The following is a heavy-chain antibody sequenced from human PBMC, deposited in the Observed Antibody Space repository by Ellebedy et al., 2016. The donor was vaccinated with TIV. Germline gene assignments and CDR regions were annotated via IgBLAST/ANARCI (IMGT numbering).Heavy chain of an antibody. J-gene: IGHJ4*02. CDR3: ARGVVGAGNGNEY. Sequence: GESLKISCTASGFTLSNYWMTWVRQAPGRGLEWVATINEDGTKKHFVDSVRGRFTISRDDAGNSLFLQMNSLGAEDTAVYYCARGVVGAGNGNEYWGRGTLVTVSS. CDR2: INEDGTKK. CDR1: GFTLSNYW. V-gene: IGHV3-7*01. D-gene: IGHD2-15*01.